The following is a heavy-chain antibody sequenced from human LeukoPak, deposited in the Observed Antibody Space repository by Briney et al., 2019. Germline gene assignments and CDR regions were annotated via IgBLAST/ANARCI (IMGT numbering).Heavy chain of an antibody. J-gene: IGHJ6*02. Sequence: PGGSLRLSCAASGFTFSSYAMSWVRQAPGKGLVWVSRINDDGTTTDYADSVRGRFTISRDNAKNTLYLQMTSLRAEDTAIYYCARSQMDVWGHGTTVTVSS. CDR2: INDDGTTT. CDR1: GFTFSSYA. V-gene: IGHV3-74*01. CDR3: ARSQMDV.